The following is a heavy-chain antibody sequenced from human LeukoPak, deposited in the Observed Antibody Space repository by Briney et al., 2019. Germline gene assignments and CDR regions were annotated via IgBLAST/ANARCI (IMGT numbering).Heavy chain of an antibody. CDR1: GFTFSSYG. J-gene: IGHJ4*02. D-gene: IGHD5-12*01. Sequence: GGSLRLSCAASGFTFSSYGMHWVRQAPGKGLEWVAFIRYDGSNEYYADSVKGRFTISRDNSKNTLYLQMNSLRAEDTAVYYCAKDRYSGYDFEYWGQGTLVTVSS. CDR3: AKDRYSGYDFEY. CDR2: IRYDGSNE. V-gene: IGHV3-30*02.